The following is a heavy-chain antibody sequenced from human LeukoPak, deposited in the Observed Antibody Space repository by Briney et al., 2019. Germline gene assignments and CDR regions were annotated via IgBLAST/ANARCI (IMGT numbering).Heavy chain of an antibody. V-gene: IGHV4-59*01. Sequence: SETLSLTCTVYGGSMNSCYWSWIRQPPGKGLEWIAYMYYTGSTNYNPSLRSRVTISVDTSKNQFSLMLSSVTAADAAVYYCARVRGSRSYFAFDIWGQGTMVTVSS. CDR3: ARVRGSRSYFAFDI. D-gene: IGHD3-10*01. CDR2: MYYTGST. J-gene: IGHJ3*02. CDR1: GGSMNSCY.